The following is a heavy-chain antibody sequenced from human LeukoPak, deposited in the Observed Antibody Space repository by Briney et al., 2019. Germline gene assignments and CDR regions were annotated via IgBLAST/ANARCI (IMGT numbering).Heavy chain of an antibody. V-gene: IGHV3-48*04. CDR3: ARAPRNYYDSSGYYSFPFDY. J-gene: IGHJ4*02. D-gene: IGHD3-22*01. CDR2: ISGSSSTI. Sequence: GGSLRLSCAASGVTFSSYNMNWVRQAPGKGLEWVSYISGSSSTIYYADSLKGRFTISRDNAKNSLYLHMNSLRAEDTAVYYCARAPRNYYDSSGYYSFPFDYWGQGTLVTVSS. CDR1: GVTFSSYN.